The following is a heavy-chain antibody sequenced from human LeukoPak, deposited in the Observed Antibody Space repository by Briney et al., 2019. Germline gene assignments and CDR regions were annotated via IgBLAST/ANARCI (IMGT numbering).Heavy chain of an antibody. CDR1: GFTFSSYW. Sequence: GGSLRLSCAASGFTFSSYWMSWVRQAPGKGLEWVANIKEDGSEKYYVDSVKGRFTISRDNAKNSLYLQMNSLRAEDTAVYYCARGPIVTMVRGEYYYYGMDVWGQGTTVTVSS. J-gene: IGHJ6*02. D-gene: IGHD3-10*01. CDR3: ARGPIVTMVRGEYYYYGMDV. CDR2: IKEDGSEK. V-gene: IGHV3-7*01.